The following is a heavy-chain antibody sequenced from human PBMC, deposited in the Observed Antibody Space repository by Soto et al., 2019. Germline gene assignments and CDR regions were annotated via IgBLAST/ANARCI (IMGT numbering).Heavy chain of an antibody. V-gene: IGHV3-15*07. CDR3: TTDPIVLVPVAWVDP. J-gene: IGHJ5*02. CDR2: IKSKTDGGTT. Sequence: EVQVVESGGGLVKPGGSLRLSCAASGFTFSKAWMNWVRQAPGKGLEWVGRIKSKTDGGTTDYAAPVKGRFTISRDDSKNTLYLQMNSLKTEDTAVYYCTTDPIVLVPVAWVDPWGQGTLVTVSS. CDR1: GFTFSKAW. D-gene: IGHD2-2*01.